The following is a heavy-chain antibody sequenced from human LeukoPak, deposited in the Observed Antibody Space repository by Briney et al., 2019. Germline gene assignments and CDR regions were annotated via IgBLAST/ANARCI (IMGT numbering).Heavy chain of an antibody. D-gene: IGHD6-19*01. J-gene: IGHJ6*03. CDR1: GDSINSNNYY. V-gene: IGHV4-61*02. CDR3: ASSYSSGWYNGYYYYYMDV. Sequence: SETLSLTCTVSGDSINSNNYYWSWIRQPAGKGLEWIGRIYSSGRTNYNPSLKSRVTISLDTSRNQFSLKLSSVTAADTAVYYCASSYSSGWYNGYYYYYMDVWGKGTTVTISS. CDR2: IYSSGRT.